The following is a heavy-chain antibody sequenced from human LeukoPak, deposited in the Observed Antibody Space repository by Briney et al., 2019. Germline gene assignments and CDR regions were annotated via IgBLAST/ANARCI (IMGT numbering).Heavy chain of an antibody. V-gene: IGHV3-23*01. CDR2: ISDGGGNT. D-gene: IGHD3-10*01. CDR1: GFIFSAYA. CDR3: AKVGPMVRGVSGAWSDY. Sequence: PGGSLRLSCAASGFIFSAYAMTWVRQAPGKGLEWVSGISDGGGNTYYADSVRGRFTISRDNSKNTLYLQMNSLRAEDTAVYYCAKVGPMVRGVSGAWSDYWGQGTLVTVSS. J-gene: IGHJ4*02.